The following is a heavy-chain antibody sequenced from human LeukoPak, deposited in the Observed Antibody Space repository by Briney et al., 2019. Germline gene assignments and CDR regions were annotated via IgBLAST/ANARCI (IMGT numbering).Heavy chain of an antibody. J-gene: IGHJ6*04. CDR3: ARESRDSSGYYPLV. V-gene: IGHV4-4*07. Sequence: SETLSLTCTVSGGSISSYYGSWIRQPAGKGLEWIGRIYTSGSTNYNPSLKSRVTMSVDTSKNQFSLKLSSVTAADTAVYYCARESRDSSGYYPLVWGKGTTVTVSS. CDR1: GGSISSYY. D-gene: IGHD3-22*01. CDR2: IYTSGST.